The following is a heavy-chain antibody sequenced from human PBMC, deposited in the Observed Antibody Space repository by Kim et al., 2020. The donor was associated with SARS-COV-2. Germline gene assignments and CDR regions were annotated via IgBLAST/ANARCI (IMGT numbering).Heavy chain of an antibody. CDR2: IYYSGST. D-gene: IGHD2-15*01. CDR1: GGSISSSSYY. CDR3: ASKTVVKGTFDY. J-gene: IGHJ4*02. Sequence: SETLSLTCTVSGGSISSSSYYWGWIRQPPGKGLEWIGSIYYSGSTYYNPSLKSRVTISVDTSKNQFSLKLSSVTAADTAVYYCASKTVVKGTFDYWGQGTLVTVSS. V-gene: IGHV4-39*01.